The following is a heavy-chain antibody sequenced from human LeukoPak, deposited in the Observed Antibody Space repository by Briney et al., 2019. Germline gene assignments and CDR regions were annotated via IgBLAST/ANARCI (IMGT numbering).Heavy chain of an antibody. D-gene: IGHD3-3*01. V-gene: IGHV4-34*01. CDR1: GGSFSGYY. Sequence: PSETLSLTCAVYGGSFSGYYWSWIRQPPGKGLEWIGEINHSGSTNYNPSLKSRVTISVDTSKNQFSLKLSSVTAADTAVYYCARGAGERIFDYWGQGTLVTVSS. CDR2: INHSGST. CDR3: ARGAGERIFDY. J-gene: IGHJ4*02.